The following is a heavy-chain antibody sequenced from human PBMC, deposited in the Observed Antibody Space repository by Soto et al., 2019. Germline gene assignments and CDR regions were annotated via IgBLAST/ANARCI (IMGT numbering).Heavy chain of an antibody. V-gene: IGHV1-18*01. Sequence: ASVKVSCKASGYTFTTYGISWVRQAPGQRLEWMGWINADNGNTKYAQNLQGRVTTTRDTSASTAYMELSSLRSEDTAVYYCAKSATVPAAMAYWGQGTLVTVSS. CDR1: GYTFTTYG. J-gene: IGHJ4*02. D-gene: IGHD2-2*01. CDR3: AKSATVPAAMAY. CDR2: INADNGNT.